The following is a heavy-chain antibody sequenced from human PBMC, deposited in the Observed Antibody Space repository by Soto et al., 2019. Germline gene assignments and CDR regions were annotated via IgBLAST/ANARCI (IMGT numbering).Heavy chain of an antibody. Sequence: SETLSLTCTVSGGSVSSGSYYWSWIRQPPGKGLEWIGYSYYSGSTNYNPSLKSRVTISVDTSKNTLYLQMNSLRAEDTAVYSCAKEKISTSCCNWFDPWGQGTLVTVSS. CDR2: SYYSGST. D-gene: IGHD2-2*01. J-gene: IGHJ5*02. CDR3: AKEKISTSCCNWFDP. V-gene: IGHV4-61*01. CDR1: GGSVSSGSYY.